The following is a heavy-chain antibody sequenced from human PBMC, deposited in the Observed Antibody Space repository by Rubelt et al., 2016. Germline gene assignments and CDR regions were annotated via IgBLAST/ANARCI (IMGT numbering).Heavy chain of an antibody. Sequence: QLQLQESGPGLVKPSETLSLTCTVSGDSISSGDDYWAWIRQPPGKGLEWIGGTYHSGTTFYNPALKGRVTISVNTSTNQFSRKWNSVTAAYTAGYYCARENTGIAVPLFDPWGQGTLVTVSS. CDR3: ARENTGIAVPLFDP. J-gene: IGHJ5*02. D-gene: IGHD6-19*01. CDR2: TYHSGTT. CDR1: GDSISSGDDY. V-gene: IGHV4-39*07.